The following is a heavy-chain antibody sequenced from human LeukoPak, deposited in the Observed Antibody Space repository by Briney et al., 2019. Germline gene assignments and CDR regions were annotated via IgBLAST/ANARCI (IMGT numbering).Heavy chain of an antibody. Sequence: GGSLRLSCAASGFTFSSYAMHWVRQAPGKGLEWVAVISYDGSNKYYADSVKGRFTISRDNSKNTLYLQMNSLRAEETAVYYCARPIKYSEGESRPAGDYWGQGTLVTVSS. V-gene: IGHV3-30-3*01. CDR3: ARPIKYSEGESRPAGDY. CDR1: GFTFSSYA. J-gene: IGHJ4*02. CDR2: ISYDGSNK. D-gene: IGHD3-10*01.